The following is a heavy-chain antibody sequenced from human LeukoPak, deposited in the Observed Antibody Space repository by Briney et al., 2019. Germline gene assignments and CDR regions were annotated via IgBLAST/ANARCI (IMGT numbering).Heavy chain of an antibody. CDR1: GFSFDDFA. J-gene: IGHJ4*02. D-gene: IGHD3-10*01. CDR2: ITWNGGTI. CDR3: ATRYASGPIADY. Sequence: GRSLRLSCAASGFSFDDFAMHWVRQAPGKGLEWVSGITWNGGTIDYADSVKGRFTISRDNAKNSLYLQMNSLRAEDTALYYCATRYASGPIADYWSQGTLVTVSS. V-gene: IGHV3-9*01.